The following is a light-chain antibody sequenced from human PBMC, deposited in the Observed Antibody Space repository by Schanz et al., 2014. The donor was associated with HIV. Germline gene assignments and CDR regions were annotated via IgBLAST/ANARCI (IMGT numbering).Light chain of an antibody. CDR2: GAS. V-gene: IGKV1-9*01. Sequence: DIHLTQSPSFVSASVGDRVTLTCRASQGINTYLAWYQQKPARAPKLLIYGASTLQSGVPSRFSGSGSGTEFTLTISSLQPDDFATYYCQQYNSHSTFGQGTKVEIK. CDR1: QGINTY. J-gene: IGKJ1*01. CDR3: QQYNSHST.